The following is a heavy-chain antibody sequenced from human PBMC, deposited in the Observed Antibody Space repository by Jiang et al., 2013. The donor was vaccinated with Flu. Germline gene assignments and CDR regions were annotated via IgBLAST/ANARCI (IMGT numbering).Heavy chain of an antibody. CDR2: LYNSGST. D-gene: IGHD2-21*01. J-gene: IGHJ5*02. CDR3: ARGVVPHP. V-gene: IGHV4-59*01. Sequence: GPGLVKPSETLSLTCTVSGGSISNYYWSWIRQSPGKGLEWVGYLYNSGSTNYNPSLKSRVTVSVDTSKNQFSLELNSVTAADTAVYYCARGVVPHPWGQGNPGHRLL. CDR1: GGSISNYY.